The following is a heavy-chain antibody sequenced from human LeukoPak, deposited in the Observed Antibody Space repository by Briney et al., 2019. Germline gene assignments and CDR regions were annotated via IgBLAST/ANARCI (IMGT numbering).Heavy chain of an antibody. V-gene: IGHV3-30*01. CDR2: ISYDGSNK. CDR1: GFTFSSYA. J-gene: IGHJ6*03. D-gene: IGHD7-27*01. CDR3: ARGPGVYYMDV. Sequence: PGRSLRLSCAASGFTFSSYAMHWVRQAPGKGLEWVAVISYDGSNKYYADSVKGRFTISRDNSKNTLYLQMNSLRAEDTAVYYRARGPGVYYMDVWGKGTTVTVSS.